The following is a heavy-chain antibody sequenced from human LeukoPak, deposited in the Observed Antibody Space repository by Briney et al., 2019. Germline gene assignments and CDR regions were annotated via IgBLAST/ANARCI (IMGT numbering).Heavy chain of an antibody. Sequence: SETLSLTCTVSGVSISNYYWSWIRQPAGKGLDWIGRTHISGSTYYNPSLKSRVTMSVDTSKNQFSLKLSSVTAADTAVYYCARALYSGSPINYFDYWGQGTLVTVSS. V-gene: IGHV4-4*07. J-gene: IGHJ4*02. CDR2: THISGST. CDR1: GVSISNYY. D-gene: IGHD1-26*01. CDR3: ARALYSGSPINYFDY.